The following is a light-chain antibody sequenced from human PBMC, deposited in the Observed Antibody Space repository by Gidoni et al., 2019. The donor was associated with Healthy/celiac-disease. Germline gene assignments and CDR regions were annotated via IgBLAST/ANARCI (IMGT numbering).Light chain of an antibody. Sequence: DIQMTQSPSSLSASVGDRVTITCRASQSINSYLNWYQQKPGKAPKLLIHAASSLQSGVPSRFSGSGSGTDFTLTISSLQPEDFATYYCQQSYGTPYTFGQGTKLEIK. CDR1: QSINSY. CDR2: AAS. V-gene: IGKV1-39*01. CDR3: QQSYGTPYT. J-gene: IGKJ2*01.